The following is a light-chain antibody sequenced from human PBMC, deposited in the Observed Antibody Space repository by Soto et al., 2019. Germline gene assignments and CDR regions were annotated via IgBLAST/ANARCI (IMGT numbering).Light chain of an antibody. J-gene: IGKJ5*01. CDR2: GAS. V-gene: IGKV3-20*01. CDR3: QQYGSSSPTT. CDR1: QGVTSNY. Sequence: EIVLTQSPGTRSLSPGERATLSCMASQGVTSNYLAWYQQRPGQAPRLLIYGASNRATGIPDRFSGGGSGTDFTLTISRLEPEDFGMYYCQQYGSSSPTTFGQGTRLEIE.